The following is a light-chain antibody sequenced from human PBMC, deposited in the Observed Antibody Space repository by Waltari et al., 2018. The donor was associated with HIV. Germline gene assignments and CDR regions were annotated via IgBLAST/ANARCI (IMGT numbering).Light chain of an antibody. CDR3: QQYNTYLWT. V-gene: IGKV1-5*03. CDR1: QGISRW. J-gene: IGKJ1*01. Sequence: DIQMTQSPSTLSASIGDTVTLTCRASQGISRWLAWYQQKPGEVPKLLGYKASLLGSGVPSRFSGSGSGTEFTLTINSLQPSDFATYYCQQYNTYLWTFGQGTKVEI. CDR2: KAS.